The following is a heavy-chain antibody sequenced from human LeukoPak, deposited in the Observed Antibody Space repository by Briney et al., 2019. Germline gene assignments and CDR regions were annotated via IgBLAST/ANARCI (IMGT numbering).Heavy chain of an antibody. CDR2: IYPGDSDT. CDR1: GYTFSSYW. Sequence: GESLRISCKGSGYTFSSYWIGWVRQMPGKGLEWMGTIYPGDSDTRYSPSLQGQATISVDTSIGTAYLQWSTLKASDTAIYYCARQNDFRLDYWGQGTLVTVSS. V-gene: IGHV5-51*01. D-gene: IGHD3-3*01. J-gene: IGHJ4*02. CDR3: ARQNDFRLDY.